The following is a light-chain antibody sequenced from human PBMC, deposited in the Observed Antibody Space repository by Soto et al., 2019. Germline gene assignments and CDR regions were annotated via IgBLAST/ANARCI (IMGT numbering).Light chain of an antibody. CDR1: SSSIGAGYD. CDR3: QSYDSSLSAV. Sequence: SVLTQPPSVSGAPGQRVTISCTGSSSSIGAGYDVHWYQQLPGTAPKLLIYGNSNRPSGVPDRFSGSKSGTSASLAITGLQAEDEADYYYQSYDSSLSAVFGGGTKVTVL. V-gene: IGLV1-40*01. CDR2: GNS. J-gene: IGLJ2*01.